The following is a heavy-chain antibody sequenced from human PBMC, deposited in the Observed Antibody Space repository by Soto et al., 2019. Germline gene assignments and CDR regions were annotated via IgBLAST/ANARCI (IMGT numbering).Heavy chain of an antibody. CDR2: ISSDDRT. D-gene: IGHD3-3*01. Sequence: EVQVVESGGGLVQPGGSLRLSCAASGFTVSNLYMTWVRQAPGKGLEWVSVISSDDRTYYADSVKGRFTISRDNSKNTLYLEMSSLRAEDTAVHYCARDIFGGSYDFWHGGQGTLVTVSS. J-gene: IGHJ4*02. CDR3: ARDIFGGSYDFWH. CDR1: GFTVSNLY. V-gene: IGHV3-66*01.